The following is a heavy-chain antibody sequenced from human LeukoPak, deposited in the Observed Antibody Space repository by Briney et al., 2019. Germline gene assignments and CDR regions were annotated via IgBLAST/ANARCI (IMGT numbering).Heavy chain of an antibody. D-gene: IGHD3-10*01. J-gene: IGHJ5*02. CDR1: GFTFSSYG. CDR2: IRYDGSNK. CDR3: ARGIMVRGVGDWFDP. V-gene: IGHV3-30*02. Sequence: GGSPRLSCAASGFTFSSYGMHWVRQAPGKGLEWVAFIRYDGSNKYYADSVKGRFTISRDNSKNTLYLQMNSLRAEDTAVYYCARGIMVRGVGDWFDPWGQGTLVTVSS.